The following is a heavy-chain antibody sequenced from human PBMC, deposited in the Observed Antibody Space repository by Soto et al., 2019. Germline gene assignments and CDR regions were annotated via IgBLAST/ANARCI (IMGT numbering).Heavy chain of an antibody. CDR2: IWYDGSNK. J-gene: IGHJ6*02. CDR1: GFTFSSYG. D-gene: IGHD5-18*01. V-gene: IGHV3-33*01. CDR3: ARGWIRLWSPEYYYYYGMDV. Sequence: VGSLRLSCAASGFTFSSYGMHWVRQAPGKGLEWVAVIWYDGSNKYYADSVKGRFTISRDNSKNTLYLQMNRLRAEDTAVYYCARGWIRLWSPEYYYYYGMDVWGQGTTVTVSS.